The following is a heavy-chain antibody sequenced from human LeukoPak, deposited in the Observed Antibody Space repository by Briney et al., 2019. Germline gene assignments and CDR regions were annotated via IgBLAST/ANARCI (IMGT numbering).Heavy chain of an antibody. Sequence: SGGSLRLSCAASGFTFSSYEMNWVRQAPGKGLEWVSYISSSGSTIYYADSVKGRFTISRDNAKNSLYLQMNSLRAEDTAVYYCARTYDSSGYYYSYYFDYWGQGTLVTVSS. V-gene: IGHV3-48*03. CDR2: ISSSGSTI. J-gene: IGHJ4*02. CDR1: GFTFSSYE. D-gene: IGHD3-22*01. CDR3: ARTYDSSGYYYSYYFDY.